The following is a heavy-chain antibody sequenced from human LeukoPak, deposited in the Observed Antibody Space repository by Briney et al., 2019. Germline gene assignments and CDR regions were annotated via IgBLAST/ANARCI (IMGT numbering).Heavy chain of an antibody. CDR2: INHSGSA. CDR1: GGSFSDYS. V-gene: IGHV4-34*01. Sequence: SETLSLTCAVYGGSFSDYSWSWLRQTPEKGLEWIGEINHSGSANYNPSLKSRVIMSVDTSKNQFSVKLRSVTAADTAVYYCARHGVVTWFDPWGQGTLVTVSS. D-gene: IGHD3-16*01. CDR3: ARHGVVTWFDP. J-gene: IGHJ5*02.